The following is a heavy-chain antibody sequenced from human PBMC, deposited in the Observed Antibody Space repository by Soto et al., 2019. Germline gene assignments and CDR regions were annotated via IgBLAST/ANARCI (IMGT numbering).Heavy chain of an antibody. J-gene: IGHJ4*02. CDR1: GDSVSSTSAA. Sequence: SQTLSLTCAISGDSVSSTSAAWSWIRQSPSRGLEWLGRTYYRSKWYSDYAVSVKSRITINPDTSKNQYSLQLSSVTAADTAVYYCARGQRSDPFFDYWGQGALVTVSS. CDR3: ARGQRSDPFFDY. V-gene: IGHV6-1*01. CDR2: TYYRSKWYS.